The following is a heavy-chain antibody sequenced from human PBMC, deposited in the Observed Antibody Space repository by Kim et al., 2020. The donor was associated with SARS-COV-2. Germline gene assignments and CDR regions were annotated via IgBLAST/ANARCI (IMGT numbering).Heavy chain of an antibody. V-gene: IGHV4-39*01. CDR3: ARIPLGSRLLFLGAFDI. Sequence: SETLSLTCTVSGGSISSSSYYWGWIRQPPGKGLEWIGSIYYSGSTYYNPSLKSRVTISVDTSKNQFSLKLSSVTAADTAVYYCARIPLGSRLLFLGAFDIWGQGTMVTVSS. CDR1: GGSISSSSYY. J-gene: IGHJ3*02. CDR2: IYYSGST. D-gene: IGHD2-21*02.